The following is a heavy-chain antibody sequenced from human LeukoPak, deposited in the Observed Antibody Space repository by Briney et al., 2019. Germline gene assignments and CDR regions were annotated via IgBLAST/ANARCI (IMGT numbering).Heavy chain of an antibody. CDR2: ISSSSSTI. D-gene: IGHD2-15*01. CDR3: AREGFCSGGSCWISFDY. Sequence: GGSLRLSCAASGFTLSSYSMNWVRQAPGKGLEWVSYISSSSSTIYYADSVKGRFTISRDNAKNSLYLQMNSLRAEDTAVYYCAREGFCSGGSCWISFDYWGQGTLVTVSS. CDR1: GFTLSSYS. J-gene: IGHJ4*02. V-gene: IGHV3-48*01.